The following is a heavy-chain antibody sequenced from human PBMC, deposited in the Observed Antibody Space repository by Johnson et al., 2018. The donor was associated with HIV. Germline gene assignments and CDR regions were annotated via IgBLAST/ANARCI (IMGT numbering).Heavy chain of an antibody. CDR1: GFTFSSYG. CDR2: IKQDGSEK. Sequence: MQLVESGGGVVQPGGSLRLSCAASGFTFSSYGMHWVRQAPGKGLEWVANIKQDGSEKYYVDSVKGRFTISRDNAKNSLYLQMNSLRAEDTAVYYCANSYSSSSGNNDYAFDIWGQGTMVTVSS. J-gene: IGHJ3*02. V-gene: IGHV3-7*02. CDR3: ANSYSSSSGNNDYAFDI. D-gene: IGHD6-6*01.